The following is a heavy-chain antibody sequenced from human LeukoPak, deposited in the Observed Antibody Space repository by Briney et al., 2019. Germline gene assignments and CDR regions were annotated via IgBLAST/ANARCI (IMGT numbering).Heavy chain of an antibody. J-gene: IGHJ3*02. CDR1: GFTFSTFD. CDR2: IGTAGDT. V-gene: IGHV3-13*01. Sequence: PGGSLRLSCAASGFTFSTFDMHWVRQGTGKGLEWVSGIGTAGDTHYPDSVKGRFTISRENAKNSLYLQMNSLRAGDTAVYYCARAGQGFSDAYDIWGQGTMVTVSS. CDR3: ARAGQGFSDAYDI. D-gene: IGHD3-10*01.